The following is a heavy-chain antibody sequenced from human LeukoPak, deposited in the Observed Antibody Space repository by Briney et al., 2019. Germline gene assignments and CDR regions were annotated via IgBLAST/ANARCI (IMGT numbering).Heavy chain of an antibody. D-gene: IGHD6-25*01. CDR2: ISESSSYA. CDR1: KFIFSSYS. CDR3: ARDREAEARIGGMDV. V-gene: IGHV3-21*06. Sequence: GGSLRLSCAASKFIFSSYSMNWVRQAPGKGLEWVSYISESSSYAYYADSVKGRFTISRDNAKNSLYLQMNSLRAEDTAIYYCARDREAEARIGGMDVWGQGTTVIVS. J-gene: IGHJ6*02.